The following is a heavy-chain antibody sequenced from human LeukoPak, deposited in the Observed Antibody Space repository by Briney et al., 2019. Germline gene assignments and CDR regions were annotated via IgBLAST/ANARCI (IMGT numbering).Heavy chain of an antibody. CDR2: IYYSGST. V-gene: IGHV4-39*07. Sequence: SETLSLTCTVSGGSISSSSYYWGWIRQPPGKGLEWIGSIYYSGSTNYNPSLKSRVTISVDTSKNQFSLKLSSVTAADTAVYYCARASSVYDILTGDYYYYYMDVWGKGTTVTISS. CDR1: GGSISSSSYY. CDR3: ARASSVYDILTGDYYYYYMDV. J-gene: IGHJ6*03. D-gene: IGHD3-9*01.